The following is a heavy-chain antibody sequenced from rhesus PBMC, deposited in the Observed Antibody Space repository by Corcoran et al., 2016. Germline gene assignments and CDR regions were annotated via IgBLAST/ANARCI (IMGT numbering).Heavy chain of an antibody. Sequence: QVQLQESGPGLVKPSETLSLTCAVSGGPLSRHYWSRLRQPPGTGLEWIGYIYGGSGSTSYNPSLKSRVTISTDTSKNQFSLKLSSVTAADTAVYYCARWYGSGYGPNFDYWGQGVLVTVSS. CDR3: ARWYGSGYGPNFDY. CDR1: GGPLSRHY. CDR2: IYGGSGST. D-gene: IGHD3-28*01. J-gene: IGHJ4*01. V-gene: IGHV4-147*01.